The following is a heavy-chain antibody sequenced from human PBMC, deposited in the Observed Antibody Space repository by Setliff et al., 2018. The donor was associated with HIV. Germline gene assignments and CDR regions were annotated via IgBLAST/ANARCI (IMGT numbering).Heavy chain of an antibody. V-gene: IGHV4-39*01. CDR1: GGSISSTTYW. CDR3: ARVSPLTHYYYMDM. J-gene: IGHJ6*03. D-gene: IGHD7-27*01. Sequence: SETLSLTCTVSGGSISSTTYWWGWIRQPPGKGLEWIGTIYYNGNTFYDPSLKSRVTISIDMSKNQFSLRLTAVTAADSAMYYCARVSPLTHYYYMDMWGKGTTVTVSS. CDR2: IYYNGNT.